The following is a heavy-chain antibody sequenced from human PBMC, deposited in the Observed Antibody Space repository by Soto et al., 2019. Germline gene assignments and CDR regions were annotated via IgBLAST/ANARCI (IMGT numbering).Heavy chain of an antibody. J-gene: IGHJ6*02. CDR1: GGTFSSYA. CDR3: ARAGYCSSTSCYGDYYYYGMDV. Sequence: GASVKVSCKASGGTFSSYAISWVRQAPGQGLEWMGGIIPIFGTANYAQKFQGRVTITADESTGTAYMELSSLRSEDTAVYYCARAGYCSSTSCYGDYYYYGMDVWGQGTTVTVSS. V-gene: IGHV1-69*13. D-gene: IGHD2-2*01. CDR2: IIPIFGTA.